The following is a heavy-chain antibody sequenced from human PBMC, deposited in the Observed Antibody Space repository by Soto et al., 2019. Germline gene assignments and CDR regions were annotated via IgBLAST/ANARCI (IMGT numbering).Heavy chain of an antibody. CDR2: ISSSSSTI. Sequence: GGFLRLSCAASGFTFSSYSMNWVRQAPGKGLEWVSYISSSSSTIYYADSVKGRFTISRDNAKNSLYLQMNSLRAEDTAVYYCAREGEGGYWGQGTLVTVSS. V-gene: IGHV3-48*01. CDR3: AREGEGGY. D-gene: IGHD2-21*01. CDR1: GFTFSSYS. J-gene: IGHJ4*02.